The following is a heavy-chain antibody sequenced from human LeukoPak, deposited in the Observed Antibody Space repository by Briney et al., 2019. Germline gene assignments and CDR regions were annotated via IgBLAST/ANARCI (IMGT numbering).Heavy chain of an antibody. V-gene: IGHV3-7*03. CDR3: ARGGYSYGYQRGFFDY. CDR2: IKQDGSEK. Sequence: PGGSLRLSCAASGFTFSSYWMSWVRQAPGKGLEWVANIKQDGSEKYYVDSVKGRFTISRDNAKNSLYLQMNSLRAEDTALYYCARGGYSYGYQRGFFDYWGQGTLVTVSS. CDR1: GFTFSSYW. D-gene: IGHD5-18*01. J-gene: IGHJ4*02.